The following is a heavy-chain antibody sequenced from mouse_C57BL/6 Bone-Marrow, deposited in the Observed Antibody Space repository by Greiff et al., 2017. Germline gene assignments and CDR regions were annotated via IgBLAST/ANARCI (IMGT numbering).Heavy chain of an antibody. CDR1: GYSFTDYN. D-gene: IGHD2-4*01. J-gene: IGHJ4*01. CDR2: INPNYGTT. Sequence: LMESGPELVKPGASVKISCKASGYSFTDYNMNWVKQSNGKSLEWIGVINPNYGTTSYNQKFKGKATLTVDQSYSTAYMQLNSLTSEDSAVYYCARGYDYDYAMDYWGQGTSVTVSS. V-gene: IGHV1-39*01. CDR3: ARGYDYDYAMDY.